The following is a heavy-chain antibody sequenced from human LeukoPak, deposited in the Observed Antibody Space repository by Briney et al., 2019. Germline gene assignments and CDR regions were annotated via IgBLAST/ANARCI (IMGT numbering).Heavy chain of an antibody. CDR2: IYSGGST. V-gene: IGHV3-53*01. J-gene: IGHJ4*02. CDR3: ARERELLNYFDY. CDR1: GFTFSSYW. D-gene: IGHD1-26*01. Sequence: PGGSLRLSCAASGFTFSSYWMGWVRQAPGKGLEWVSVIYSGGSTYYADSVKGRFTISRDNSKNTLYLQMNSLRAEDTAVYYCARERELLNYFDYWGQGTLVTVSS.